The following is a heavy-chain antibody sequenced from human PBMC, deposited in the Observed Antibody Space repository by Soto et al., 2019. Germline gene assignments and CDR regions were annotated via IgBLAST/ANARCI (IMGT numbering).Heavy chain of an antibody. Sequence: QVQLVESGGGVVQPGRSLRLSCAVSGLAFSTYGMHWVRQAPGKGLEWVAVIWSDGSNKNYADSVKGRFTISRDNSKKVLYLQMNNRRVEDTAVYYCACRSDGFDYWGQGTLVTVSS. CDR3: ACRSDGFDY. CDR1: GLAFSTYG. J-gene: IGHJ4*02. CDR2: IWSDGSNK. V-gene: IGHV3-33*01.